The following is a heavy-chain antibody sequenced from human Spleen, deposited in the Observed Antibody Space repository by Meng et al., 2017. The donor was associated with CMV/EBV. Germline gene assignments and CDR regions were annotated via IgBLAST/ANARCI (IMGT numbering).Heavy chain of an antibody. J-gene: IGHJ6*02. CDR2: IIPTFGTA. CDR3: ASAAITNYGMDV. CDR1: GGTFSSYA. V-gene: IGHV1-69*05. Sequence: SVKVSCKASGGTFSSYAISWVRQAPGQGLEWMGGIIPTFGTANYAQKFQGRVTITTDESTSTAYMELSSLRSEDTAVYYCASAAITNYGMDVWGQGTTVTVSS. D-gene: IGHD3-10*01.